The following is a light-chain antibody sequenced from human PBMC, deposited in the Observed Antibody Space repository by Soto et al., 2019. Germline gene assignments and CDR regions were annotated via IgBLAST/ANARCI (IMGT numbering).Light chain of an antibody. Sequence: QSALTQPASVSGSPGQSITISCTGTSSDVGSYNHVSWYQQHPGEAPKLLIYDVNNRPSGVSNRFSGSKSGNTASLTISGLQADDEADYYCSSFSSSSTFAFGGGTKVTVL. CDR2: DVN. J-gene: IGLJ2*01. CDR3: SSFSSSSTFA. CDR1: SSDVGSYNH. V-gene: IGLV2-14*01.